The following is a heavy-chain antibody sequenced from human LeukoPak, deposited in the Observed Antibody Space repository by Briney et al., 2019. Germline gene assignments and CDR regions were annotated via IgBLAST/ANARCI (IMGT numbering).Heavy chain of an antibody. CDR2: IYYSGST. V-gene: IGHV4-31*03. CDR1: GGSISSGGYY. CDR3: ARVPQPTTVTTDSEHWYFDL. J-gene: IGHJ2*01. Sequence: PQTLSLTCTVSGGSISSGGYYWSWIRQHPGKGLEWIGYIYYSGSTYYNPSLKSRVTISVDTSKNQFSLKLSSVTAADTAVYYCARVPQPTTVTTDSEHWYFDLWGRGTLVTVSS. D-gene: IGHD4-17*01.